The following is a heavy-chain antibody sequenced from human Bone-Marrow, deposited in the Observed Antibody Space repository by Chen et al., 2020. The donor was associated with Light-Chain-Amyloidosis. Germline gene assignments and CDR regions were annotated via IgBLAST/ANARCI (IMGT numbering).Heavy chain of an antibody. CDR1: GDSLTSSY. J-gene: IGHJ4*02. V-gene: IGHV4-4*07. CDR3: AREPLYGDSRRFDF. D-gene: IGHD3-10*01. CDR2: VFISGGT. Sequence: QVQLQESGPGLVKPSETLSLTCTVAGDSLTSSYWNWIRQPAGKGLAWIGRVFISGGTNYNPSLKSRVTMSVDTSKMQFSLKVRSVTAADTAVYFWAREPLYGDSRRFDFWGQGALVTVSS.